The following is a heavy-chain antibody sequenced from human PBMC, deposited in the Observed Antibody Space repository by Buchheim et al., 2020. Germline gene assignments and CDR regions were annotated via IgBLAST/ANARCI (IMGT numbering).Heavy chain of an antibody. D-gene: IGHD3-10*01. V-gene: IGHV4-39*07. Sequence: QLQLQESGPGLVKPSETLSLTCTVSGGSISSSSYYWGWIRQPPGKGLEWIGSIYYSWSTYYNPSLKSRVTISVDTSKNQLSLKVSSVTAADTAVYYCARGASLWFGELPFDPWGQGTL. CDR3: ARGASLWFGELPFDP. CDR2: IYYSWST. J-gene: IGHJ5*02. CDR1: GGSISSSSYY.